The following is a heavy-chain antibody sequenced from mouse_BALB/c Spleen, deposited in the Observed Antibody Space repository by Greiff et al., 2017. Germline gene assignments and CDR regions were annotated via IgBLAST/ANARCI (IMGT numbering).Heavy chain of an antibody. CDR1: GFNIKDTY. V-gene: IGHV14-3*02. D-gene: IGHD1-3*01. CDR2: IDPANGNT. J-gene: IGHJ3*01. Sequence: VQLKESGAELVKPGASVKLSCTASGFNIKDTYMHWVKQRPEQGLEWIGRIDPANGNTKYDPKFQGKATITADTSSNTAYLQLSSLTSEDTAVYYCARGSGSAWFAYWGQGTLVTVSA. CDR3: ARGSGSAWFAY.